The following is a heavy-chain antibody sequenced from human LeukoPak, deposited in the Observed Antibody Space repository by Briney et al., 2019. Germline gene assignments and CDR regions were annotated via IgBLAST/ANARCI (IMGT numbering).Heavy chain of an antibody. CDR2: IYSGGST. D-gene: IGHD1-7*01. J-gene: IGHJ3*02. CDR1: GFTVSSNY. Sequence: GGSLGLSCAASGFTVSSNYMSWVRQAPGKGLEWVSVIYSGGSTYYADSVKGRFTISRDNSKNTLYLQMNSLRAEDTAVYYCASTRNYLDAFDIWGQGTMVTVSS. CDR3: ASTRNYLDAFDI. V-gene: IGHV3-53*01.